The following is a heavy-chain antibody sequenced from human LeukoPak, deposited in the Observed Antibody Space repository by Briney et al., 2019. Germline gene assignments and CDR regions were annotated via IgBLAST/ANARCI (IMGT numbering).Heavy chain of an antibody. D-gene: IGHD3-22*01. CDR1: GGSIGSGSYF. CDR3: ARGVMIVRDVFDV. V-gene: IGHV4-39*07. J-gene: IGHJ3*01. Sequence: PSETLSLTCTVSGGSIGSGSYFWGWICQPPGKGLDWIGSIYYSGITYYNPSLKSRVTISVDTSKNQFSLKLFSVTAADTAVYYCARGVMIVRDVFDVWDQGTMVTVSS. CDR2: IYYSGIT.